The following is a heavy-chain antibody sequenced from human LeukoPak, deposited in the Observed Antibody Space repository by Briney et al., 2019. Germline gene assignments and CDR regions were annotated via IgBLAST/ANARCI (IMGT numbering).Heavy chain of an antibody. V-gene: IGHV4-61*01. Sequence: SETLSLTCTVSGGSVSNDNHCWSWIRQPPGKGLEWIGYVNYSGSTKYNPSLKSRVSISADTSRSQVSLKLSSVTAADTAVYYCARDRGGFTYGEYYFDYWGQGSLVTVSS. D-gene: IGHD2-15*01. J-gene: IGHJ4*02. CDR1: GGSVSNDNHC. CDR3: ARDRGGFTYGEYYFDY. CDR2: VNYSGST.